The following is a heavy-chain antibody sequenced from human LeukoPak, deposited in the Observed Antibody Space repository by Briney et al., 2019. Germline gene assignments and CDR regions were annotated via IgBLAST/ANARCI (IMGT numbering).Heavy chain of an antibody. Sequence: GGSLRLSCTASTTYWIHWVRQAPGQGLEWVANIRQDGGEKFYLDSVKGRFTISRDNAKNSLYLQMDSLRVEDTAVYYCATGRDSRWFTDWGQGTLVTVSS. J-gene: IGHJ4*02. CDR1: TTYW. CDR2: IRQDGGEK. V-gene: IGHV3-7*01. D-gene: IGHD2-15*01. CDR3: ATGRDSRWFTD.